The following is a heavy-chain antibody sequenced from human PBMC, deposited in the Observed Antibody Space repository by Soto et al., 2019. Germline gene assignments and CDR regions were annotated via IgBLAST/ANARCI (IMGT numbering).Heavy chain of an antibody. CDR1: GFTFSSYG. J-gene: IGHJ6*02. CDR3: AKRAGLRNYYYYGMDV. CDR2: ISYDGSNK. D-gene: IGHD6-19*01. V-gene: IGHV3-30*18. Sequence: GSLRLSCAASGFTFSSYGMHWVRQAPGKGLEWVAVISYDGSNKYYADSVKGRFTISRDNSKNTLYLQMNSLRAEDTAVYYCAKRAGLRNYYYYGMDVWGQGTTVTVSS.